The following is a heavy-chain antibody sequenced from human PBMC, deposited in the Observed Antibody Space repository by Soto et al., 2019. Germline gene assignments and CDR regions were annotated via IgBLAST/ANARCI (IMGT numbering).Heavy chain of an antibody. V-gene: IGHV4-30-4*01. CDR3: ARGYFGDYLDNWFDP. CDR2: IYYSGST. CDR1: GGSISSGDYY. Sequence: KPSETLSLTCTVSGGSISSGDYYWSWIRQPPGKGLEWIGYIYYSGSTYYNPSLKSRVTISVDTSKNQFSLKLSSVTAADTAVYYCARGYFGDYLDNWFDPWGQGTLVTVSS. J-gene: IGHJ5*02. D-gene: IGHD4-17*01.